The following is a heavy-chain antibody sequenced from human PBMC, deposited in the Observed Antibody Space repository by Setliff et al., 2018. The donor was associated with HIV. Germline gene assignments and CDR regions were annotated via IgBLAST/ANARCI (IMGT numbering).Heavy chain of an antibody. J-gene: IGHJ4*02. CDR1: GFTFSTSN. V-gene: IGHV3-66*02. CDR3: ARVLPYNSALDN. CDR2: LYGSGDT. D-gene: IGHD6-25*01. Sequence: GGSLRLSCAASGFTFSTSNMAWVRQAPGKRPEWVSTLYGSGDTYHADSVKGRFTLSRDTSKNTMYLQMNSLRREDTALYYCARVLPYNSALDNWGQGTLVTVSS.